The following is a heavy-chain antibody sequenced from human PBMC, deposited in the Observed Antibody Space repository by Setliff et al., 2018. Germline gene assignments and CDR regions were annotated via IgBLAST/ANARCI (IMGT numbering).Heavy chain of an antibody. J-gene: IGHJ3*02. Sequence: SETLSLTCTVSGGSISSYYWNWIRQPPGKGLEWIGYIHYSGNPNYHPSLKSRVSTSVDTSQNQISLKLSSVTAADTAVYYCARTMYSSSWYGAFDIWGQGTMVTVSS. CDR3: ARTMYSSSWYGAFDI. CDR1: GGSISSYY. D-gene: IGHD6-13*01. V-gene: IGHV4-59*01. CDR2: IHYSGNP.